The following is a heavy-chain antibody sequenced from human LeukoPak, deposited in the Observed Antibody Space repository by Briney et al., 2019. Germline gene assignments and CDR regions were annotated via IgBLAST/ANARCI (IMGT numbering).Heavy chain of an antibody. CDR2: IYYSGST. CDR1: GGSISSYY. CDR3: ARAFGVVINDAFDI. J-gene: IGHJ3*02. V-gene: IGHV4-59*01. D-gene: IGHD3-3*01. Sequence: SETLSLTCTVSGGSISSYYWSWIRQPPGKGLEWIGYIYYSGSTNYKPSLRSRVTMSVNTSKNQLSLRLSSVTAADTAVYCCARAFGVVINDAFDIWGQGTVVTVSS.